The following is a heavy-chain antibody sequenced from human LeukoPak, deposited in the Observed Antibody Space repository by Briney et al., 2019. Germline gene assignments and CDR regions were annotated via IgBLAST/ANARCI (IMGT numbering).Heavy chain of an antibody. Sequence: PGGSLRLSCAASGFTFSSYAMSWVRQAPGKGLEWVSGISGGGVSTYSADSVKGRFTISRDSSKNTLSLQMNSLRADDTAVYYCAKAIVVAGKSLYYYGMDVRGQGTTVTVSS. CDR1: GFTFSSYA. V-gene: IGHV3-23*01. J-gene: IGHJ6*02. CDR3: AKAIVVAGKSLYYYGMDV. CDR2: ISGGGVST. D-gene: IGHD6-19*01.